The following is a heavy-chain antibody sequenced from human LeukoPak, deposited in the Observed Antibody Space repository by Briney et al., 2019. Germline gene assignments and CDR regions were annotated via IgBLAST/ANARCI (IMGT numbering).Heavy chain of an antibody. CDR3: ARAMVRGVLPY. J-gene: IGHJ4*02. CDR1: GFTFNNYI. CDR2: VSNDGRSK. D-gene: IGHD3-10*01. Sequence: PGGSLRLSCAASGFTFNNYIMNWVRQAPGKGLEWLAVVSNDGRSKHYADSVMGRFTISRDNSNNTLFLQMDSLRTEDTAHYFCARAMVRGVLPYWGQGTLVTVSS. V-gene: IGHV3-30*03.